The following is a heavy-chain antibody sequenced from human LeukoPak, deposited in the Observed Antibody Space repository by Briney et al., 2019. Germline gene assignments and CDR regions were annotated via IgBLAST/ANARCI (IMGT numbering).Heavy chain of an antibody. Sequence: SETLSLTCTVSGGSINNYYWNWIRQPAGKGLEWIGRIYTSGSTNYNPSLKSRVTMSVDTSKNQFSLKLSSVTAADTAVYYCARGVEQWLVPYFDYWGQGTLVTVSS. CDR2: IYTSGST. J-gene: IGHJ4*02. CDR3: ARGVEQWLVPYFDY. V-gene: IGHV4-4*07. D-gene: IGHD6-19*01. CDR1: GGSINNYY.